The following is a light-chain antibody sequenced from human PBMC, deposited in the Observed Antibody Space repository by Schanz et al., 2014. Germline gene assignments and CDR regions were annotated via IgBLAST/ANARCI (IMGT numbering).Light chain of an antibody. CDR2: DVD. CDR3: CSYAVSITWV. V-gene: IGLV2-23*02. CDR1: ASDIGSYNY. J-gene: IGLJ3*02. Sequence: QSALTQPASVSGSPGQSITISCTGTASDIGSYNYVSWYQHHPARAPKLLIYDVDNRPSAVSSRFSGSKSGNTASLTISGLQAEDEADYYCCSYAVSITWVFGGGTKLTVL.